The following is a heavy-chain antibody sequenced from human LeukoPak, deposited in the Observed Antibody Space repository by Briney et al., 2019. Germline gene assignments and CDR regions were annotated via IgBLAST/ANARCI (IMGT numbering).Heavy chain of an antibody. V-gene: IGHV1-18*01. CDR1: GYSFSSHG. Sequence: GASVKVSCKASGYSFSSHGISWVRQAPGQGLEWMGWISAYNGNTNYAQRLQGRVTMTTDTSTSTVYMELRSLTSDDTAVYYCARVPSGGPFDYWGQGTLVTVSS. CDR3: ARVPSGGPFDY. J-gene: IGHJ4*02. D-gene: IGHD2-15*01. CDR2: ISAYNGNT.